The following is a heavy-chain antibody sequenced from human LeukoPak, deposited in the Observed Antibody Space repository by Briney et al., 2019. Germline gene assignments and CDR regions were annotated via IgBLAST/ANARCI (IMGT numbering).Heavy chain of an antibody. D-gene: IGHD3-22*01. Sequence: SETLSLTCTVSGGSISSYYWNWIRQPAGKGLEWIGRIYSSGSTNYNPSLKSRVTMSVDTPKNQFSLKLSSVTPADTAVYYCARGDSSGYFIFDYWGQGNLVTVSS. J-gene: IGHJ4*02. V-gene: IGHV4-4*07. CDR3: ARGDSSGYFIFDY. CDR2: IYSSGST. CDR1: GGSISSYY.